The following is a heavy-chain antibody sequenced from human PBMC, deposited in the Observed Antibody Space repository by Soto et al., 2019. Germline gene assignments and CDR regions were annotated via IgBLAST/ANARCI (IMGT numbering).Heavy chain of an antibody. CDR1: GFTVTSCV. J-gene: IGHJ4*02. V-gene: IGHV3-23*01. Sequence: GGSLRLSCGASGFTVTSCVMAWVRRAPGKGLEWVSTISGTGSNIYYADSVKGRFTISRDNSKNTLYLQMNSLRAEDTAVYYCAKRRPDFWSGYYRYWGQGTLVTVSS. D-gene: IGHD3-3*01. CDR2: ISGTGSNI. CDR3: AKRRPDFWSGYYRY.